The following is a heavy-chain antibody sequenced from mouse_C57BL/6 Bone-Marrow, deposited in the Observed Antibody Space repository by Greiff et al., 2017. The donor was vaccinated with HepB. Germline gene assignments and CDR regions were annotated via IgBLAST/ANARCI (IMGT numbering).Heavy chain of an antibody. CDR3: ARWRSWYFDV. V-gene: IGHV5-12*01. J-gene: IGHJ1*03. Sequence: EVKLMESGGGLVQPGGSLKLSCAASGFTFSDYYMYWVRQTPEKRLEWVAYISNGGGSTYYPDTVKGRFTISRDNAKNTLYLQMSRLKSEDTAMYYCARWRSWYFDVWGTGTTVTVSS. CDR2: ISNGGGST. CDR1: GFTFSDYY.